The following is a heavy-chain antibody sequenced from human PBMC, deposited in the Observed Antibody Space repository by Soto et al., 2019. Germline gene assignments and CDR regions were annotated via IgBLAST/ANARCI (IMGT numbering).Heavy chain of an antibody. CDR2: ISSSGGTT. CDR3: AKDRYLNAYGTIDN. V-gene: IGHV3-23*01. CDR1: GFSFSSYA. J-gene: IGHJ4*02. Sequence: GGSLRLSCAASGFSFSSYAMNWVRQAPGKGLEWVSGISSSGGTTDYADSVRGRVTISRDNSKNTLYLQVSSLRAEDTAVYYCAKDRYLNAYGTIDNWGQGTLVTVSS. D-gene: IGHD1-1*01.